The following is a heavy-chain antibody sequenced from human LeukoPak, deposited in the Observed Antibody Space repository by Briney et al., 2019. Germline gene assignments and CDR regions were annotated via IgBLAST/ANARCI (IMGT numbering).Heavy chain of an antibody. D-gene: IGHD3-10*01. V-gene: IGHV3-9*01. CDR3: AKVPYYYGSGGKMAYFDY. J-gene: IGHJ4*02. CDR1: GFTFDDYA. Sequence: GRSLRLSCAASGFTFDDYAMHWVRQALGKGLEWVSGISWNSGSIGYADSVKGRFTISRDNAKNSLYLQMNSLRAEDTALYYCAKVPYYYGSGGKMAYFDYWGQGTLVTVSS. CDR2: ISWNSGSI.